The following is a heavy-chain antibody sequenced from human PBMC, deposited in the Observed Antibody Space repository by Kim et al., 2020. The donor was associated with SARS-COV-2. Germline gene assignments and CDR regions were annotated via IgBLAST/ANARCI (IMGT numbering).Heavy chain of an antibody. V-gene: IGHV7-4-1*02. CDR1: GYSVNNYN. J-gene: IGHJ6*01. CDR3: ARDNGDYFGSGNYYRMTYY. Sequence: ASVKVSCKASGYSVNNYNMNWVRQAPGQGLEWMGGTNIKNGKSTYAQGFAGRFVFSLDTSVSTAYLQISYLRAEDTAVYYCARDNGDYFGSGNYYRMTYY. CDR2: TNIKNGKS. D-gene: IGHD3-10*01.